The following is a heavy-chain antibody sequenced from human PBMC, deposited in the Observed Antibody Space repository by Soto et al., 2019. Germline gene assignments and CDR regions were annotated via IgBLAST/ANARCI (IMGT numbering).Heavy chain of an antibody. CDR2: ISTFNGDT. CDR1: GYTFTTYD. D-gene: IGHD2-8*01. Sequence: QVQLVQSGPEVKKPGASVKVSCETSGYTFTTYDITWVRQAPGQGLEWMGWISTFNGDTKYEEKLQDRVTMTTDTFTATAYMELRSLGSDDTAVYYCARGYCADDICYYFDFWGQGTLGTVSS. V-gene: IGHV1-18*01. J-gene: IGHJ4*02. CDR3: ARGYCADDICYYFDF.